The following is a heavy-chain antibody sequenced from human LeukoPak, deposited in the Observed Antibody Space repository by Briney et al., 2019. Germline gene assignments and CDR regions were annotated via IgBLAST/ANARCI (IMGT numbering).Heavy chain of an antibody. Sequence: GGSLRLSCAASGFTFDDYTMHWVRQAPGKGLEWVSGISWNSGSIGYADSVKGRFTISRDNAKNSLYLQMNSLRAEDMALYYCARERYSSSPPGYDAFDIWGQGTMVTVSS. CDR3: ARERYSSSPPGYDAFDI. V-gene: IGHV3-9*03. CDR2: ISWNSGSI. CDR1: GFTFDDYT. J-gene: IGHJ3*02. D-gene: IGHD6-6*01.